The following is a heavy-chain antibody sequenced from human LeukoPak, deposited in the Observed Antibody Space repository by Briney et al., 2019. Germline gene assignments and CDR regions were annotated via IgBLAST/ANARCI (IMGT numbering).Heavy chain of an antibody. J-gene: IGHJ4*02. CDR2: IRYDGSNK. D-gene: IGHD5-18*01. CDR1: GFTFSSYG. CDR3: AKDHVVISYGIFDY. Sequence: PGGSLRLSCAASGFTFSSYGMHWVRQAPGKGLEWVAFIRYDGSNKYYADSVKGRFTISRDNSKNTLYLQMNSLRAEDTAVYYCAKDHVVISYGIFDYWGQGTPVTVSS. V-gene: IGHV3-30*02.